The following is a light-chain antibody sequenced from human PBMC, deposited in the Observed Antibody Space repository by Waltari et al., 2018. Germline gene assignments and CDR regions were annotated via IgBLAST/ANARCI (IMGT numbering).Light chain of an antibody. CDR1: SGYSSNV. V-gene: IGLV4-69*01. J-gene: IGLJ3*02. Sequence: LVLTQSPSASASLGASVKLTCTLSSGYSSNVIAWLQQQPGKGPRYLMKVNSEGSHRKGDDIPDRFSASKSGTECQLTISSLQSEDEADYFCQTGGHGTWVFGGGTKLTVL. CDR3: QTGGHGTWV. CDR2: VNSEGSH.